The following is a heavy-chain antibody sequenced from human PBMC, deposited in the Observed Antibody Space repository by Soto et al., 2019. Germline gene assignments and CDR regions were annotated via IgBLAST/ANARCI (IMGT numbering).Heavy chain of an antibody. Sequence: QTLSLTCAISGDSVSSNSAALNWIRQSPSRGLEWLGRTYYRSKWYNDYAVSVKSRITINPDTSKNQFSLQLNSVTPEDTAVYYCARSPGVVVVITTQFDYWGQGTLVTVSS. CDR2: TYYRSKWYN. CDR3: ARSPGVVVVITTQFDY. CDR1: GDSVSSNSAA. D-gene: IGHD3-22*01. J-gene: IGHJ4*02. V-gene: IGHV6-1*01.